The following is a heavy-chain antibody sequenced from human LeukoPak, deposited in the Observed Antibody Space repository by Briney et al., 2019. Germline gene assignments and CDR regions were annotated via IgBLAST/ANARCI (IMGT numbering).Heavy chain of an antibody. Sequence: GESLKISCKGSGYSFTNYWINWVRQMPGKGLEWMGTIDPTDSYTNYSPSFQGHVTISVDKSISTAYLQWSSLKASDTAMYYCARLPGIAVAGTSYYFDDWSQGTLVTVSS. CDR2: IDPTDSYT. D-gene: IGHD6-19*01. V-gene: IGHV5-10-1*01. CDR1: GYSFTNYW. J-gene: IGHJ4*02. CDR3: ARLPGIAVAGTSYYFDD.